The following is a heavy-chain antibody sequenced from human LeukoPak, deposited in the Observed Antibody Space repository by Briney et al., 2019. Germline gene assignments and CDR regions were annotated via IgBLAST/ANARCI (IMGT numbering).Heavy chain of an antibody. Sequence: TGGSLRLSCAASGFTLSSYAMHWVRQAPGKGLEWVAVISYDGANKYYADSVRGRFTISRDISKNTLYLQMNSLRGEDTAVYYCARIPGEADYYGMDVWGKGTTVTVSS. CDR1: GFTLSSYA. D-gene: IGHD3-16*01. CDR2: ISYDGANK. J-gene: IGHJ6*04. V-gene: IGHV3-30*04. CDR3: ARIPGEADYYGMDV.